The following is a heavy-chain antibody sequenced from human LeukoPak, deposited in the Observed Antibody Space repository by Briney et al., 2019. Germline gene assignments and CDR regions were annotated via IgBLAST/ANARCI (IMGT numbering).Heavy chain of an antibody. CDR2: IYHSGST. D-gene: IGHD3-22*01. V-gene: IGHV4-38-2*01. CDR1: GYSISSGYY. Sequence: PSETLSLTCAVSGYSISSGYYWGWIRQPPGKGLEWIGSIYHSGSTYYNPSLKRRVTISVDTSKNQFSLKLSSVTAADTAVYYCARWGDRGSYYYDSSGYYLFDYWGQGTLVTVSS. J-gene: IGHJ4*02. CDR3: ARWGDRGSYYYDSSGYYLFDY.